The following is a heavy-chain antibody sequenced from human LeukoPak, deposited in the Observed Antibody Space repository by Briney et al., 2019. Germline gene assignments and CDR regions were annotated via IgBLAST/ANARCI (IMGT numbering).Heavy chain of an antibody. J-gene: IGHJ6*02. D-gene: IGHD6-19*01. CDR3: ARQEPYSSGWYQHYYYYGMDV. V-gene: IGHV4-59*08. CDR1: GGSISSYY. CDR2: IYYSGST. Sequence: SSETLSLTCTVSGGSISSYYWSWIRQPPGKGLEWIGYIYYSGSTNYNPSLKSRVTISVDTSKNQFSLKLSSVTAADTAVYYCARQEPYSSGWYQHYYYYGMDVWGQGTTVTVSS.